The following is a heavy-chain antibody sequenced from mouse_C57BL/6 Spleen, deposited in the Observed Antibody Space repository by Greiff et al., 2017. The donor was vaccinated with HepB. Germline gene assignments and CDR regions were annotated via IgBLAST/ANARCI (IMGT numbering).Heavy chain of an antibody. CDR1: GYTFTSYW. Sequence: QVQLQQPGAELVRPGSSVKLSCKASGYTFTSYWMHWVKQRPIQGLEWIGNIDPSDSETHYNQKFKDKATLTVAKSSSTAYMQLSSLTSEDSAVYYCARGYYGRKYFDVWGTGTTVTVSS. J-gene: IGHJ1*03. CDR3: ARGYYGRKYFDV. V-gene: IGHV1-52*01. CDR2: IDPSDSET. D-gene: IGHD1-1*01.